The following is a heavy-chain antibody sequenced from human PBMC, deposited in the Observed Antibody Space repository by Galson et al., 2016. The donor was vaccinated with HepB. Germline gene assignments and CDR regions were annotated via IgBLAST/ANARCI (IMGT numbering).Heavy chain of an antibody. Sequence: ETLSLTCTVFGDTVRNGAYYWTWIRQYPGKGLEWIGCIHSSGGTAYNSSLKSRVTMSVDTSKNQFSLRLTSVIAADTAVYYCARGSFRGDQFWHYGMDVWGQGTTVSVSS. J-gene: IGHJ6*02. CDR3: ARGSFRGDQFWHYGMDV. CDR1: GDTVRNGAYY. V-gene: IGHV4-61*08. CDR2: IHSSGGT. D-gene: IGHD3-16*01.